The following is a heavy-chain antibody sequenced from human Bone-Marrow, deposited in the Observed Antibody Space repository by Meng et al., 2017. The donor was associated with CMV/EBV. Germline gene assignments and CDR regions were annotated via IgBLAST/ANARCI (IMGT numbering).Heavy chain of an antibody. CDR1: GGSISSYY. V-gene: IGHV4-59*01. CDR2: IYYSGST. CDR3: AIGYCSSTSCYRGYGMDV. J-gene: IGHJ6*02. D-gene: IGHD2-2*02. Sequence: SETLSLTCTVSGGSISSYYWSWIRQPPGKGLEWIGYIYYSGSTNYNPSLKSRVTISVDTSKNPFSLKLSSVTAADTAVYYCAIGYCSSTSCYRGYGMDVWGQGTTVTVSS.